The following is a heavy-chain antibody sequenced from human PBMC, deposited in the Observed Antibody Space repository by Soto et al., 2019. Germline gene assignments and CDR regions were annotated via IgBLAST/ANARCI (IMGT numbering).Heavy chain of an antibody. CDR3: ARAGYYGSGTIGGVNWFEP. CDR2: IIPIFGTA. Sequence: ASVKVSCKASGCTFSSYAISWVRQAPGQGLEWMGGIIPIFGTANYAQKFQGRVTITADESTSKAYMELSSLRSEDTAVYYCARAGYYGSGTIGGVNWFEPWGQGTLDSVSS. V-gene: IGHV1-69*13. J-gene: IGHJ5*02. D-gene: IGHD3-10*01. CDR1: GCTFSSYA.